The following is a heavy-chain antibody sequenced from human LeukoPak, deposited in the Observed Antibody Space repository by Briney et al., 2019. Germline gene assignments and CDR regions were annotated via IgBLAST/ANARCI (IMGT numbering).Heavy chain of an antibody. CDR1: GGSMSSSYYY. CDR2: IYHSGST. J-gene: IGHJ5*02. V-gene: IGHV4-39*07. D-gene: IGHD3-10*01. CDR3: ARVTMVRGVIGWFDP. Sequence: PPETLSLTCTVSGGSMSSSYYYWGWIRQPPGKGLEWIGSIYHSGSTYYNPSLKSRVTISVDTSKNQFSLKLSSVTAADTAVYYCARVTMVRGVIGWFDPWGQGTLVTVSS.